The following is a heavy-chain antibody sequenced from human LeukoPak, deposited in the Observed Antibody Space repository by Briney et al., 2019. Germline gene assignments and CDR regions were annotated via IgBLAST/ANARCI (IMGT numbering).Heavy chain of an antibody. CDR3: ARDRGYCSSTSCYSVIPINWFDP. J-gene: IGHJ5*02. CDR2: IYYSGST. CDR1: GGSISSYY. Sequence: SETLSLTCTVSGGSISSYYWSWIRQPPGKGLEWIGYIYYSGSTNYNPSLKSRVTISVDTSKNQFSLKLSSVTAADTAVYYCARDRGYCSSTSCYSVIPINWFDPWGQGTLVTVSS. V-gene: IGHV4-59*01. D-gene: IGHD2-2*01.